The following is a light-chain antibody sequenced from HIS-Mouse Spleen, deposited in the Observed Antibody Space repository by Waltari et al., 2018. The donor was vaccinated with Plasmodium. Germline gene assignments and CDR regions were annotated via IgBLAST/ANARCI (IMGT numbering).Light chain of an antibody. CDR1: QSVSSN. V-gene: IGKV3-15*01. CDR2: GAS. Sequence: EIGMTQSPATLSVSPGERATLSCRASQSVSSNLAWYQQKPGKAPRLLIYGASTRATGIPARFSGSGSGTEFTLTISSLQSEDFAVYYCQQYNNWSFTFGPGTKVDIK. CDR3: QQYNNWSFT. J-gene: IGKJ3*01.